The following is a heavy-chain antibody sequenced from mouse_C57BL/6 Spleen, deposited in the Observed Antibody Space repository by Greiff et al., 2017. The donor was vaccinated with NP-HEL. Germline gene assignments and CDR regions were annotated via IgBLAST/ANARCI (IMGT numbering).Heavy chain of an antibody. J-gene: IGHJ1*03. Sequence: VKLVESGAELVRPGASVKLSCKASGYTFTDYYINWVKQRPGQGLEWIARIYPGSGNTYYNEKFKGKATLTAEKSSSTAYMQLSSLTSEDSAVYFCAREGYYYGSSRYFDVWGTGTTVTVSS. CDR1: GYTFTDYY. CDR2: IYPGSGNT. V-gene: IGHV1-76*01. CDR3: AREGYYYGSSRYFDV. D-gene: IGHD1-1*01.